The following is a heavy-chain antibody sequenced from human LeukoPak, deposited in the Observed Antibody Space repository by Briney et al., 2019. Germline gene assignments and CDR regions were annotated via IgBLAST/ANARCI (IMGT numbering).Heavy chain of an antibody. J-gene: IGHJ4*02. D-gene: IGHD6-19*01. Sequence: ETLSLTXXXXXGSXXGYYWSWIRQPPGKGLEWIGEINHSGSTNYNPSLKSRVTISVDTSKNQFSLKLSSVTAADTAVYYCARRSSGWLDYWGQGTLVTVSS. CDR2: INHSGST. V-gene: IGHV4-34*01. CDR3: ARRSSGWLDY. CDR1: XGSXXGYY.